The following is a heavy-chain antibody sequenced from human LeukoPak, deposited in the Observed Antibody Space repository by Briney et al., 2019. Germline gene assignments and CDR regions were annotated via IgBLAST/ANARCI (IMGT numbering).Heavy chain of an antibody. CDR2: IYYSGST. Sequence: SETLSLTCTVSGGSISSGGYYWSWIRRHPGKGLEWIGYIYYSGSTYYNPSLKSRVTISVDTSKNQFSLKLSSVTAADTAVYYCARGFNYDFWSGKYYFDYWGQGTLVTVSS. CDR1: GGSISSGGYY. V-gene: IGHV4-31*03. CDR3: ARGFNYDFWSGKYYFDY. J-gene: IGHJ4*02. D-gene: IGHD3-3*01.